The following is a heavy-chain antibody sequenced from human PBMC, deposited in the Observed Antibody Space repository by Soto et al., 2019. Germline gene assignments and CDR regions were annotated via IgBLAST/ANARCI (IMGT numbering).Heavy chain of an antibody. CDR1: GFTFSSYA. CDR2: ISYDGSNK. V-gene: IGHV3-30-3*01. Sequence: QVQLVESGGGVVQPGRSLRLSCAASGFTFSSYAMHWVRQAPGKGLEWVAVISYDGSNKYYADSVKGRFTISRDNSKNTLYLQMNSLRAEDTAVYYCARDRVPRYCSSTRCYWFDPWGQGTLVTVSS. CDR3: ARDRVPRYCSSTRCYWFDP. D-gene: IGHD2-2*01. J-gene: IGHJ5*02.